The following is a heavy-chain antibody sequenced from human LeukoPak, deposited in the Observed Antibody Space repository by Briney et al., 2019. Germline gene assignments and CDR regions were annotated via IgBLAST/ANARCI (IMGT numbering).Heavy chain of an antibody. Sequence: GGSLRLSCAASGFIFSSYSMNWVRQAPGKGLEWVSVMSSSGGTTNYADSVRGRFTISRDNSKNTLYLQMNSLRAEDTAVYYCAKKIAAAPTTYSDFWGQGTLVTVSS. D-gene: IGHD6-13*01. CDR1: GFIFSSYS. CDR2: MSSSGGTT. V-gene: IGHV3-23*01. J-gene: IGHJ4*02. CDR3: AKKIAAAPTTYSDF.